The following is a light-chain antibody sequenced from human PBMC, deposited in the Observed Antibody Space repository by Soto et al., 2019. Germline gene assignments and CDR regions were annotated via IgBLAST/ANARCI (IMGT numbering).Light chain of an antibody. J-gene: IGKJ5*01. CDR1: QHVNNNY. CDR3: QQYSRIPSIT. V-gene: IGKV3-20*01. Sequence: EIVLTQSPGTLSLSPGERATLSCRASQHVNNNYLAWYQQKPGQPPRLLIYGASIRATGIPDRLSGGGSGTDFTLTIGSLEAEGGAGYLCQQYSRIPSITRGQGTRLE. CDR2: GAS.